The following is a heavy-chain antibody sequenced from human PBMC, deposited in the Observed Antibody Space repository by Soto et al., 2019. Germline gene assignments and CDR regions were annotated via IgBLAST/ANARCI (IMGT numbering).Heavy chain of an antibody. CDR1: GVSFSGYY. V-gene: IGHV4-34*01. CDR3: ARGYDILTGYFYYYYGMDV. J-gene: IGHJ6*02. CDR2: INHSGST. D-gene: IGHD3-9*01. Sequence: SETLSLTCAFYGVSFSGYYWSWLRRPTGKGQEWIGEINHSGSTNYNPSLKSRVTISVDTSKNQFSLKLSSVTAADTAVYYCARGYDILTGYFYYYYGMDVWGQGTTVTVSS.